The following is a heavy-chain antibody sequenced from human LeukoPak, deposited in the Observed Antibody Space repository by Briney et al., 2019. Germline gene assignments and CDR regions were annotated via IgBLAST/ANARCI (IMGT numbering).Heavy chain of an antibody. J-gene: IGHJ4*02. CDR1: GGSFSGYY. CDR2: INHSGST. V-gene: IGHV4-34*01. CDR3: AGHHPRNTVDF. Sequence: SETLSLSCAVYGGSFSGYYWSWIRQPPGKGLEWIGEINHSGSTNYNPSLKSRVTISLDTSKNQFSLKLSSVTAADTAVYYCAGHHPRNTVDFWGQGTLVTVSS. D-gene: IGHD2/OR15-2a*01.